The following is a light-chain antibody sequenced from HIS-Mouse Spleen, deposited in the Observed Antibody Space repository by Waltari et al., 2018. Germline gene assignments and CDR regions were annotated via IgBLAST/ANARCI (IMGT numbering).Light chain of an antibody. Sequence: QSVLTQPPSVSGAPRQRVTIPCTGSRSNIGAGYDVHSYQQLPETAPKLLIYGNSNRPSGVPDRFSGSKSGTSASLAITGLQAEDEADYYCQSYDSSLSGWVFGGGTKLTVL. V-gene: IGLV1-40*01. J-gene: IGLJ3*02. CDR1: RSNIGAGYD. CDR3: QSYDSSLSGWV. CDR2: GNS.